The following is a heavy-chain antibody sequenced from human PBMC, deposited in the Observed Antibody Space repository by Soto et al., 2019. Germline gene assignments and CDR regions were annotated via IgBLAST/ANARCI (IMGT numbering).Heavy chain of an antibody. J-gene: IGHJ4*02. CDR2: IAHSEHT. Sequence: QVQLQESGPGLVKPSGTLSLTCAVSSGSISSSNWWSWVRHPPGKGLDGIGEIAHSEHTHYNTSLKSRVTVSVVKSKDLFSRRLGSVTAADAAVYYCASHVGMAGTKGFDHWGQGTLVTVSS. CDR3: ASHVGMAGTKGFDH. CDR1: SGSISSSNW. V-gene: IGHV4-4*02. D-gene: IGHD6-19*01.